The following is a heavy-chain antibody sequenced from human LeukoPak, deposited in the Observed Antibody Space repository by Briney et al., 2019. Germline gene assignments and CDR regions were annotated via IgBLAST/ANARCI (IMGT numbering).Heavy chain of an antibody. V-gene: IGHV1-2*02. Sequence: ASVKVSCKASGYTFTGYYMHWVRQAPGQGLEWMGWINPNSGGTNYAQKFQGRVTMTRDTSISTAYMELSRLRSDDTAVYYCARAFYYGSGSHSIDYWGQGTLVTVSS. CDR1: GYTFTGYY. D-gene: IGHD3-10*01. J-gene: IGHJ4*02. CDR3: ARAFYYGSGSHSIDY. CDR2: INPNSGGT.